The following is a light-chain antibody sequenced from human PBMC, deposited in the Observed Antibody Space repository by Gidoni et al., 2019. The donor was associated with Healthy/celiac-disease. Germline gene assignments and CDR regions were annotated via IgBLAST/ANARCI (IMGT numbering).Light chain of an antibody. CDR3: QQYYSTPPT. Sequence: VSLGERATINCKSSQSVLYSSNNKNYLAWYQQKPGQPPKLLIYWASTRESGVPDRFSGSGSGTDFTLTISSLQAEDVAVYYCQQYYSTPPTFXXXTKLEIK. V-gene: IGKV4-1*01. J-gene: IGKJ2*01. CDR2: WAS. CDR1: QSVLYSSNNKNY.